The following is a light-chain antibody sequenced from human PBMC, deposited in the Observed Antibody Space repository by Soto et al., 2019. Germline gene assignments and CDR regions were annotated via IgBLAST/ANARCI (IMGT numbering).Light chain of an antibody. CDR1: QSVSSSY. Sequence: EIVLTQSPGTLSLSPGERATLSCRASQSVSSSYLAWYQQKPGQAPRPLIYGASSRAIGIPDRFSGSGSGTDFTLTISRLEPVYFAVYYCKQYGSSPWTFGQGTMADIK. J-gene: IGKJ1*01. V-gene: IGKV3-20*01. CDR3: KQYGSSPWT. CDR2: GAS.